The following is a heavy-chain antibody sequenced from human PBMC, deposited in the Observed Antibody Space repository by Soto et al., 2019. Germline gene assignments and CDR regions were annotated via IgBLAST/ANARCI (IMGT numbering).Heavy chain of an antibody. CDR2: ISYDGSNK. V-gene: IGHV3-30*18. CDR1: GFTFSSYG. J-gene: IGHJ6*02. Sequence: GGSLRLSCAPSGFTFSSYGMHWVRQAPGKGLEWVAVISYDGSNKYYADSVKGRFTISRDNSKNTLYLQMNSLRAEDTAVYYCAKSGGWFGELEDYYGMDVWGQGTTVTVSS. D-gene: IGHD3-10*01. CDR3: AKSGGWFGELEDYYGMDV.